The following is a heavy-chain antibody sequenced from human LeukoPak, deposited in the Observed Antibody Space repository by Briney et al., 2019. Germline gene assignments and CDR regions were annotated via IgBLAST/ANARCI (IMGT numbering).Heavy chain of an antibody. V-gene: IGHV1-46*03. Sequence: ASVKVSWKASGYTFTSYYMHWVRQAPGHGLEWMGLINPSGGSTSYAQKCQGRDTMTKDTSTNRVYMDLSSLRSEDTAVYYCARVDTDMAIPHFDYWGQGTLVTVTS. CDR1: GYTFTSYY. J-gene: IGHJ4*02. CDR3: ARVDTDMAIPHFDY. D-gene: IGHD5-18*01. CDR2: INPSGGST.